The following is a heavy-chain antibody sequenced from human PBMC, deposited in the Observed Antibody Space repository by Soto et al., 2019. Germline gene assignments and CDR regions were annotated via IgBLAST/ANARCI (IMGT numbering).Heavy chain of an antibody. V-gene: IGHV4-34*01. D-gene: IGHD2-15*01. Sequence: QVQLQQWGAGLLKPSETLSLTCDVYGGSFSGYYWSWIRQPPGKGLEWIGEINHSGSTNYNPSLKRRVTIAVDTSKHRFALKLSSVAAADTAVYYCARHIAFKVIGSCSGGSCYSRPFDPWGQGTLVTGSS. CDR1: GGSFSGYY. CDR3: ARHIAFKVIGSCSGGSCYSRPFDP. CDR2: INHSGST. J-gene: IGHJ5*02.